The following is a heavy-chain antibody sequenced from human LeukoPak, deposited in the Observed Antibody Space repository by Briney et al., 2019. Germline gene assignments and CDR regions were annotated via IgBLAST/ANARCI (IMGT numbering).Heavy chain of an antibody. Sequence: IPSETLSLTCTVSGGSISSSSYYWGWIRQPPGKGLEWIGSIYYSGSTYYNPSLKSRVTISVDTSKNQFSLKLSSVTAADTAVYYCARQGSSSVWSGYYIFDYWGQGTLVTVSS. V-gene: IGHV4-39*01. J-gene: IGHJ4*02. CDR1: GGSISSSSYY. D-gene: IGHD3-3*01. CDR3: ARQGSSSVWSGYYIFDY. CDR2: IYYSGST.